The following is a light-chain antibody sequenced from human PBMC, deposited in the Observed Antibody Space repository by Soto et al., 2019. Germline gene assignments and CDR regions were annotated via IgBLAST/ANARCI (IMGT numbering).Light chain of an antibody. Sequence: DAVLTQSPLSLPVTPGQPASISCRSSQSLEYSDGKTYLNWYQQRPGQSPRRLIYKVSHRDFGVPDRFSGSGSGTAFTLEISRVEAEDVGVYYCMQGSYWPWTFGQGTKVEIK. J-gene: IGKJ1*01. V-gene: IGKV2-30*01. CDR3: MQGSYWPWT. CDR2: KVS. CDR1: QSLEYSDGKTY.